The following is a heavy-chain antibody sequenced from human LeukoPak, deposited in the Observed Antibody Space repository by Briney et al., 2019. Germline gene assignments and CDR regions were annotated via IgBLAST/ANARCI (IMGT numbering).Heavy chain of an antibody. CDR3: ATGASRLGDSSGYSAHFDY. V-gene: IGHV1-2*06. D-gene: IGHD3-22*01. CDR2: INPNSGGT. Sequence: ASVKVSCKASGYTFTGYYMHWVRQAPGQGLEWMGRINPNSGGTNYAQKFQGRVTITADTSTDTAYMELSSLRSEDTAVYYCATGASRLGDSSGYSAHFDYWGQGTLVTVSS. J-gene: IGHJ4*02. CDR1: GYTFTGYY.